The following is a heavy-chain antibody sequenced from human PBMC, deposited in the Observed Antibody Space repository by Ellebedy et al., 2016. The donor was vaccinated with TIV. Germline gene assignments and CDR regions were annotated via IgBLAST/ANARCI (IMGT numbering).Heavy chain of an antibody. CDR1: GYTFTGYY. CDR3: ARGGGAAAVFAFDI. CDR2: INPNSGGT. D-gene: IGHD6-13*01. J-gene: IGHJ3*02. V-gene: IGHV1-2*02. Sequence: ASVKVSCXASGYTFTGYYMHWVRQAPGQGLEWMGWINPNSGGTNYAQKFQGRVAMTRNTSISTAYMELSSLRSEDTAVYYCARGGGAAAVFAFDIWGQGTMVTVSS.